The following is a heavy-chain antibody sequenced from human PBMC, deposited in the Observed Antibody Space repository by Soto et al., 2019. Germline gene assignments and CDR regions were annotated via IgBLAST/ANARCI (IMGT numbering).Heavy chain of an antibody. Sequence: SETLSLTCTVSGGSISSYYWSWIRQPPGKGLEWIGYIYYSGSTNYNPSLKSRVTISVDTSKNQFSLKLSSVTAADTAVYYCARHALDFWSGQDAFDIWGQGTMVTVSS. V-gene: IGHV4-59*08. CDR1: GGSISSYY. D-gene: IGHD3-3*01. J-gene: IGHJ3*02. CDR2: IYYSGST. CDR3: ARHALDFWSGQDAFDI.